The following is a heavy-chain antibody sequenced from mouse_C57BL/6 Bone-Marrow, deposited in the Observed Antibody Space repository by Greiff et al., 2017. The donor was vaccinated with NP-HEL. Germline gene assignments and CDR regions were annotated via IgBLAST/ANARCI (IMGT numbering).Heavy chain of an antibody. J-gene: IGHJ1*03. V-gene: IGHV1-81*01. CDR3: ARWLLRYFDV. D-gene: IGHD2-3*01. CDR2: IYPRSGNT. CDR1: GYTFTSYG. Sequence: VQLQESGAELARPGASVKLSCKASGYTFTSYGISWVKQRTGQGLEWIGEIYPRSGNTYYNEKFKGKATLTADKSSRTAYMELRSLTSEDSAVYFCARWLLRYFDVWGTGTTVTVSS.